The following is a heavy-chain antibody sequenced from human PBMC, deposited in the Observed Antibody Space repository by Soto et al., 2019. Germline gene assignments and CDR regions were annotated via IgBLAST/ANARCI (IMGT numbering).Heavy chain of an antibody. CDR2: IFPIDGST. CDR1: GGTISSFG. D-gene: IGHD2-8*01. V-gene: IGHV1-69*01. CDR3: ARSFTKSRRGGVAFDY. J-gene: IGHJ4*02. Sequence: QVQLVQSGAEVKKPGSSVKVSCTTSGGTISSFGMNWLRQAPGQGVECMGGIFPIDGSTKYAEKFQGRVTITADSSTGTVYMDLSSLRSEDTAVYYCARSFTKSRRGGVAFDYWGQGTLLTLSP.